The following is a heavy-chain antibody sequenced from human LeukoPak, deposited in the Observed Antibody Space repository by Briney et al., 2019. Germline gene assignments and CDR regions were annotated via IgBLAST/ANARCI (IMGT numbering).Heavy chain of an antibody. CDR1: GGSIDSYY. CDR3: ARGLSGGQWLAIYDY. V-gene: IGHV4-59*01. J-gene: IGHJ4*02. CDR2: IYYSGST. Sequence: SETLSLTCTVSGGSIDSYYWSWIRQPPGKGLEWIGYIYYSGSTNYNPSLKSRVTISVDTSKNQFSLKLSSVTAADTAVYYCARGLSGGQWLAIYDYWGQGTLVTVSS. D-gene: IGHD6-19*01.